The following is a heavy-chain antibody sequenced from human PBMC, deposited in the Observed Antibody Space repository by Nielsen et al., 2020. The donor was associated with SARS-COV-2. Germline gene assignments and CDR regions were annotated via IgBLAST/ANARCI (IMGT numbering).Heavy chain of an antibody. CDR1: GFTFSSYW. CDR3: ARAYSGSYSSPFDY. CDR2: IKQDGSEK. J-gene: IGHJ4*02. D-gene: IGHD1-26*01. V-gene: IGHV3-7*01. Sequence: GGSLRLSCAASGFTFSSYWMSWVRQAPGKGLEWVANIKQDGSEKYYVDSVKGRFTISRDNSKNTLYLQMNSLRAEDTAVYYCARAYSGSYSSPFDYWGQGTLVTVSS.